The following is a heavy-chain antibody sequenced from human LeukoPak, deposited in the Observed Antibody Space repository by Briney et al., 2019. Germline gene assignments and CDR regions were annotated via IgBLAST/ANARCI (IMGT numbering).Heavy chain of an antibody. V-gene: IGHV1-18*01. CDR3: ARDALLVDTAMVANFDY. CDR2: ISAYNGNT. CDR1: GYTFTSYG. J-gene: IGHJ4*02. D-gene: IGHD5-18*01. Sequence: ASVKVSRKAPGYTFTSYGISWVRQAPGQGLEWMGWISAYNGNTNYAQKLQGRVTMTTDTSTSTAYMELRSLRSDDTAVYYCARDALLVDTAMVANFDYWGQGTLVTVSS.